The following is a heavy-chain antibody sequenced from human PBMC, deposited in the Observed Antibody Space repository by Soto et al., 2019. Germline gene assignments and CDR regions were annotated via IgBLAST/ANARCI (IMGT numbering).Heavy chain of an antibody. CDR3: AKEDTSSGSLDY. Sequence: GGSLRLACAASGFPFGENAMSWVRQAPGKGLEWVSGISDSGATTYYADSVRGRFTISRDNSKNTLYLQMKSLRAEDSASYYCAKEDTSSGSLDYWGQGALVTVSS. V-gene: IGHV3-23*01. CDR2: ISDSGATT. J-gene: IGHJ4*02. CDR1: GFPFGENA. D-gene: IGHD6-19*01.